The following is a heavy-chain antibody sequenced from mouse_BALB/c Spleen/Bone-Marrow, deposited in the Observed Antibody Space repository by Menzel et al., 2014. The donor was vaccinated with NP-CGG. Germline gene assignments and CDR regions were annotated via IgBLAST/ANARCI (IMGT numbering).Heavy chain of an antibody. D-gene: IGHD2-1*01. CDR2: IDPYYGGT. J-gene: IGHJ1*01. Sequence: EVQLVESGPELEKPGASVKISCKASGYSFTGYNMNWVKQSNGKSLEWIGNIDPYYGGTSYNQKFKGKATSTVDKSSSTAYMQLKSLTSEDSAVYCCARRAGYGNPWYFDVWGAGTTVTVSS. V-gene: IGHV1-39*01. CDR1: GYSFTGYN. CDR3: ARRAGYGNPWYFDV.